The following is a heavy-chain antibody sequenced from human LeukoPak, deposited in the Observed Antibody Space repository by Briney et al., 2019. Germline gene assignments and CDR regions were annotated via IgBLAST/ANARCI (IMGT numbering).Heavy chain of an antibody. CDR2: IYTSGST. V-gene: IGHV4-4*07. Sequence: NSSETLSLTCTVSGVSISIYYWSWIRQPAGKGLEWIGRIYTSGSTNYNPSLNSRVTMSVDTSKNQFSLKLSSVTAADTAVYYCARATEYSGNFRGPEYFQHWGQGTLVTVSS. CDR1: GVSISIYY. J-gene: IGHJ1*01. CDR3: ARATEYSGNFRGPEYFQH. D-gene: IGHD1-26*01.